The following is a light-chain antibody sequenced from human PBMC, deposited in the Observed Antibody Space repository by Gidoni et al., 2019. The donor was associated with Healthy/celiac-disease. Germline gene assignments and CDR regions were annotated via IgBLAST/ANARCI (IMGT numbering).Light chain of an antibody. V-gene: IGKV3-11*01. CDR1: QSVSSY. CDR2: DAS. CDR3: QQGNNWPGT. J-gene: IGKJ4*01. Sequence: DIVLTQSPATLSLSPGERATLSCRASQSVSSYLAWYQQKPGQAPRLLIYDASNWATGIPARFSGSGSGTDFTLTISSLEPEDFAVYYCQQGNNWPGTFGGGTKVEIK.